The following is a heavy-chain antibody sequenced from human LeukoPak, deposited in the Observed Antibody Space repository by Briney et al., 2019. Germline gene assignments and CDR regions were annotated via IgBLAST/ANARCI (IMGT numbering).Heavy chain of an antibody. J-gene: IGHJ6*03. CDR1: GGSINSNIYY. CDR2: IYYSGTT. Sequence: PSETLSLTCTVSGGSINSNIYYWGWIRQSPEKGLEWIGSIYYSGTTYYNPSLKSRVTISLDTSKNQFSLKLSSVIAADTAIYYCARLFVVPLRTLSYMDVWGKGTTVTVSS. V-gene: IGHV4-39*01. CDR3: ARLFVVPLRTLSYMDV. D-gene: IGHD1-1*01.